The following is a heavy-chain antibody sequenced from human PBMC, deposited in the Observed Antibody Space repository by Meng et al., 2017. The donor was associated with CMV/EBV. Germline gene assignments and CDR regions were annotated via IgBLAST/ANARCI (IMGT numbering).Heavy chain of an antibody. CDR3: ARAGGSGSYNFDY. J-gene: IGHJ4*02. Sequence: KASGGTFSSYAISWVRQAHGQGREWMGGIIPIFGTANYAQKFQGRVTITTDESTSTAYMELSSLRSEDTAVYYCARAGGSGSYNFDYWGQGTLVTVSS. D-gene: IGHD1-26*01. CDR1: GGTFSSYA. V-gene: IGHV1-69*05. CDR2: IIPIFGTA.